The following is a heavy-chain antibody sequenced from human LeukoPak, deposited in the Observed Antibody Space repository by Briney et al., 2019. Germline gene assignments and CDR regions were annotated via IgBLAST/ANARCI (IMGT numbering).Heavy chain of an antibody. CDR3: ARLSDRDPQHWFDP. CDR1: GASISNNKYF. D-gene: IGHD3-10*01. CDR2: VYYIGTT. Sequence: PSETLSLTCAVSGASISNNKYFWAWIRQPPGKGLEWIGTVYYIGTTFYNPSLKSRLTLSVDTSKNQFSLKLGSVTAADTSVYYCARLSDRDPQHWFDPWSQGILVTVSS. V-gene: IGHV4-39*01. J-gene: IGHJ5*02.